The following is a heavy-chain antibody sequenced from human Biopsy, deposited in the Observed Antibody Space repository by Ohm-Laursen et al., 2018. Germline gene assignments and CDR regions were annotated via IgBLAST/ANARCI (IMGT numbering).Heavy chain of an antibody. V-gene: IGHV3-9*01. D-gene: IGHD1-26*01. CDR3: ARDRGGARYGMDV. J-gene: IGHJ6*02. CDR1: GFTLSDHN. Sequence: SLRLSCTASGFTLSDHNMDWVRQPPGKGLEWVSGIRRNSAIIDYADSVRGRFTISRDNARRFLFLQMNNLKSEDTAFYYCARDRGGARYGMDVWGRGTTVTVSS. CDR2: IRRNSAII.